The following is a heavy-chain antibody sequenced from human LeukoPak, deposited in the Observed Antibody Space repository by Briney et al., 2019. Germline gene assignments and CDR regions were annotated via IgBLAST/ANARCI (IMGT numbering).Heavy chain of an antibody. D-gene: IGHD1-26*01. CDR2: MSGSGDIT. J-gene: IGHJ3*02. CDR3: SKGPWDLPHAFDI. V-gene: IGHV3-23*01. Sequence: PGGSLRLSCAASGFTFSIYAMSWVRQAPGRGLECVSTMSGSGDITRYADSVKGRLVVSRDNSKNTLYLQMNSLRAEDTAIYYCSKGPWDLPHAFDIWGLGTMVTVSS. CDR1: GFTFSIYA.